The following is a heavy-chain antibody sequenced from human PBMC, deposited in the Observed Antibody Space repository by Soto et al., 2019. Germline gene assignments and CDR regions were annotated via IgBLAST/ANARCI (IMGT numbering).Heavy chain of an antibody. V-gene: IGHV3-9*01. Sequence: DVQLVESGGGLVQPGRSLRLSCAASGFTFDDYAMHWVRQAPGKGLEWVSGISWNSGSIGYADSVKGRFTISRDNAKNSLYLQMNSLRAEDTALYYCAKGVAGAWGLDYWGQGTLVTVSS. CDR3: AKGVAGAWGLDY. J-gene: IGHJ4*02. CDR1: GFTFDDYA. D-gene: IGHD6-19*01. CDR2: ISWNSGSI.